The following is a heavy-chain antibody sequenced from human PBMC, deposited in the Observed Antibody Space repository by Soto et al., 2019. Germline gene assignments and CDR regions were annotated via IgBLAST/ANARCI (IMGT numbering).Heavy chain of an antibody. Sequence: GGSLRLSCAASGFTFSSYGMHWVRQAPGKGLEWVAVISYDGSNKYYADSVKGRFTISRDNSKNTLYLQMNSLRAEDTAVYYCARDLSPRMGYYGMDVWGQGTTVTVSS. J-gene: IGHJ6*02. CDR3: ARDLSPRMGYYGMDV. D-gene: IGHD1-26*01. CDR1: GFTFSSYG. V-gene: IGHV3-30*03. CDR2: ISYDGSNK.